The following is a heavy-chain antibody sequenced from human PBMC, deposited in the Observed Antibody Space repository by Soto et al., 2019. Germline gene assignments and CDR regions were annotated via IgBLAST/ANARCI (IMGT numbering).Heavy chain of an antibody. D-gene: IGHD5-12*01. CDR3: HGYGY. CDR1: GFSVTANY. V-gene: IGHV3-53*01. CDR2: IYSGGST. Sequence: EVQVVESGGGLIQPGGSLRLSCEVSGFSVTANYMSWVRQAPGKGLEWVSVIYSGGSTYYIDSVKGRFSISRDISKNTLYLQLNCLRAENTAVYYCHGYGYWGQGNLVTVSS. J-gene: IGHJ4*02.